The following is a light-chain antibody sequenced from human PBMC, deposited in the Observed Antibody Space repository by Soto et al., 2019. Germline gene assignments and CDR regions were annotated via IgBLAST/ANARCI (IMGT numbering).Light chain of an antibody. CDR3: QQHSNWPLT. J-gene: IGKJ4*01. CDR2: DAS. Sequence: EIVLTQSPGTLSLSPGERATLSCRASQSVNRYLAWYQQRPGQAPRLLIYDASNRATDIPARFSGSGSGTDFTLTISSLAPEDFAVYYCQQHSNWPLTFGGGTKVEI. V-gene: IGKV3-11*01. CDR1: QSVNRY.